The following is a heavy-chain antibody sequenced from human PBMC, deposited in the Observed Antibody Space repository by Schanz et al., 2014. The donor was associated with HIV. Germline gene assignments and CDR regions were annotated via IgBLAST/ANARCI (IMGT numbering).Heavy chain of an antibody. Sequence: QVQLVESGGGLGLPGGSLRLSCAASGFTFSSYGMHWVRQAPGKGLEWVAVISYDGSNKYYADSVKGRFTISRDNSKNTLYLQMNSLRAEDTAVYYCASPLLYDSLDVWGQGTTVTVSS. D-gene: IGHD3-22*01. CDR2: ISYDGSNK. CDR1: GFTFSSYG. CDR3: ASPLLYDSLDV. V-gene: IGHV3-30*03. J-gene: IGHJ6*02.